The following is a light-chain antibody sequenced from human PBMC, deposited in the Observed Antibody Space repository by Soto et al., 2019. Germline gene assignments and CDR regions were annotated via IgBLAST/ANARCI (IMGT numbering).Light chain of an antibody. Sequence: QRALTQPTSVYGSRGQSFTISCTGTTSDIGNHNRVSWYQQPPGTAPKLMIYEVSSRPSGVPERFSGSKSGNTASLTISGLQAEDEADYYRRIYTSSSTYVFGTGTKVTVL. J-gene: IGLJ1*01. CDR3: RIYTSSSTYV. V-gene: IGLV2-18*01. CDR1: TSDIGNHNR. CDR2: EVS.